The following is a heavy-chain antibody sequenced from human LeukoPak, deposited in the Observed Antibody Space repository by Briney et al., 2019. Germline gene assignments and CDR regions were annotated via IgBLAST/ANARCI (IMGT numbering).Heavy chain of an antibody. Sequence: SETLSLTCTVSGGSISSSSYYWGWIRQPPGKGLEWIGSIYYSGSTYYNPSLKSRVTISVDTSKNQFSLKLSSVTAADTAVYYCARHCSSTSCYYASGYWGQGTLVTVSS. CDR2: IYYSGST. D-gene: IGHD2-2*01. J-gene: IGHJ4*02. CDR3: ARHCSSTSCYYASGY. CDR1: GGSISSSSYY. V-gene: IGHV4-39*01.